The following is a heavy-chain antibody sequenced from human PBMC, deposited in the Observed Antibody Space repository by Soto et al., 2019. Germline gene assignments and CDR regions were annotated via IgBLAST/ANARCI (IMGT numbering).Heavy chain of an antibody. Sequence: GASVKVSCKASGGTFSSYAISWVRQAPGQGLEWMGGIIPIFGTANYAQKFQGRVTITADESTSTAYMELSSLRSEDTAVYYCARVKDRESPYYYYGMDVWGQGTTVTVSS. CDR3: ARVKDRESPYYYYGMDV. J-gene: IGHJ6*02. CDR2: IIPIFGTA. CDR1: GGTFSSYA. V-gene: IGHV1-69*13. D-gene: IGHD1-26*01.